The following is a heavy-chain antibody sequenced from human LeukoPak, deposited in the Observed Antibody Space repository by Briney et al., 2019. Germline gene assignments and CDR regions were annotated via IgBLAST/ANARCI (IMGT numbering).Heavy chain of an antibody. J-gene: IGHJ1*01. D-gene: IGHD6-13*01. CDR3: ARGREQQLASARLIAEYFQH. CDR2: INHSGST. Sequence: PSETLSLTCAVYGGSFSGYYWSWIRQPPGKGLEWIGEINHSGSTNYNPSLKSRVTISVDTSKNQFSLKLSSVTAADTAVYYCARGREQQLASARLIAEYFQHWGQGTLVTVSS. V-gene: IGHV4-34*01. CDR1: GGSFSGYY.